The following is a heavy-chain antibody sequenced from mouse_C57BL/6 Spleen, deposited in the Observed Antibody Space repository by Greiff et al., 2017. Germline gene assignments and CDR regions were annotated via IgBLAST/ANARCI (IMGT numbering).Heavy chain of an antibody. V-gene: IGHV1-80*01. Sequence: VQLQQSGAELVQPGASVKISCKASGYAFSSYWMNWVKQRPGKGLEWIGQIYPGDGDTNYNGQFKGKATLTADKSPSTAYMQLSSLTSEDSAVYFFARDLYGRSSFAYGGKGTLVTCSA. D-gene: IGHD1-1*01. CDR3: ARDLYGRSSFAY. CDR1: GYAFSSYW. CDR2: IYPGDGDT. J-gene: IGHJ3*01.